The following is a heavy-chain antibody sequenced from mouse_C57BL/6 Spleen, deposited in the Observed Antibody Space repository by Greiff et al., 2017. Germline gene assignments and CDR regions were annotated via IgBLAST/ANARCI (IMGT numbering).Heavy chain of an antibody. V-gene: IGHV2-3*01. J-gene: IGHJ1*03. CDR3: AYRGVTSRSCYFDV. Sequence: VMLVESGPGLVAPSQSLSITCTVSGFSLTSYGVSWVRQPPGKGLEWLGVIWGDESTNYHSAIIYRLSISNDNTKSQFFLKLNSLLTDDTATYYWAYRGVTSRSCYFDVWGTGTTLTVSS. CDR2: IWGDEST. CDR1: GFSLTSYG. D-gene: IGHD3-3*01.